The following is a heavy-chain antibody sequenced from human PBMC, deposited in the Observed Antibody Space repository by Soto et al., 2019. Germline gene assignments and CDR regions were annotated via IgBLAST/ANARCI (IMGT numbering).Heavy chain of an antibody. V-gene: IGHV1-58*01. J-gene: IGHJ6*04. CDR2: IVVGSGNT. CDR3: AAEGGWGDFPLHGRAA. CDR1: GFTFTSSA. Sequence: QMQLVQSGPEVKKPGTSVKVSCKASGFTFTSSAVQWVRQARGQRLEWIGWIVVGSGNTNYAQKFQERVTITRDMSTSTASGGRSGRGPGATAVYYWAAEGGWGDFPLHGRAAGGKGTTFTVPP. D-gene: IGHD3-16*01.